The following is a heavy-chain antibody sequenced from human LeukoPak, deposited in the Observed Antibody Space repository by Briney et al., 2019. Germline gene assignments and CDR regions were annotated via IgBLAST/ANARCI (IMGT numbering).Heavy chain of an antibody. J-gene: IGHJ2*01. CDR1: GFTFSSYA. Sequence: GGSLRLSCADSGFTFSSYAMSWVRQAPGKGLEWVSAISGSGGSTYYADSVKGRFTISRDNSKNTLYLQMNSLRAEDTAVYYCAKTTGSNLWYFDLWGRGTLVTVSS. V-gene: IGHV3-23*01. CDR2: ISGSGGST. D-gene: IGHD2-8*02. CDR3: AKTTGSNLWYFDL.